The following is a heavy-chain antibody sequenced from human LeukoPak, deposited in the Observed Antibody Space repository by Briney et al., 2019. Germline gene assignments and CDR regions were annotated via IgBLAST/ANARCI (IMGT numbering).Heavy chain of an antibody. V-gene: IGHV1-3*01. Sequence: PWASVKVSCKASGYTFTNYAIHWVRQAPGQRLEWMGWINAGNGNTKYSQKFQGRVTITRDTSASSAYMELSSLRSEDTAVYYCARADSSSYNWYFDYWGQGTLVTVS. D-gene: IGHD6-13*01. J-gene: IGHJ4*02. CDR2: INAGNGNT. CDR3: ARADSSSYNWYFDY. CDR1: GYTFTNYA.